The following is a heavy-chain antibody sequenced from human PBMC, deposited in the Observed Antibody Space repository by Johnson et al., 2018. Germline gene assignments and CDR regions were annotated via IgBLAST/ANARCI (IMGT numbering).Heavy chain of an antibody. V-gene: IGHV3-21*01. CDR3: ARGGAWGAYGMDV. CDR2: IRSRGSHI. J-gene: IGHJ6*02. CDR1: GFSFSTYS. D-gene: IGHD3-16*01. Sequence: VQLVESGGGLVKPGGSLRLSCAASGFSFSTYSMNWVRQAPGKGPEWVSSIRSRGSHINYADSVKGRFTIARDDAKNSRYLKMNSLRAEDTAVYYCARGGAWGAYGMDVWGQGTTVTVSS.